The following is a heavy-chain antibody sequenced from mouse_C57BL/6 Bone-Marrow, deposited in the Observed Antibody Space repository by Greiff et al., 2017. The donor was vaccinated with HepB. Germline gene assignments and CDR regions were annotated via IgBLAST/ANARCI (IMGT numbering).Heavy chain of an antibody. CDR1: GYSITSGYY. CDR2: ISYDGSN. CDR3: ARANWDGDY. J-gene: IGHJ2*01. Sequence: EVQLQQSGPGLVKPSQSLSLTCPVTGYSITSGYYWNWIRQFPGNKLEWMGYISYDGSNNYNPSLKNRISITRDTSKNQFFLKLNSVTTEDTATYYCARANWDGDYWGQGTTLTVSS. V-gene: IGHV3-6*01. D-gene: IGHD4-1*01.